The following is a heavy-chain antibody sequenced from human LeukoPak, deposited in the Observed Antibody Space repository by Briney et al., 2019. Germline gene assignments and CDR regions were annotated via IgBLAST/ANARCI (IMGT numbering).Heavy chain of an antibody. D-gene: IGHD6-6*01. Sequence: KPSETLSLTCTVSGGSISSYYWSWIRQPAGKGLEWIGRIYTSGSTNYNPSLKSRVTMSVDTSKNQFSLKLSSVTAADTAVYYCARVRSAARPDGDYFDYRGQGTLVTVSS. CDR3: ARVRSAARPDGDYFDY. J-gene: IGHJ4*02. V-gene: IGHV4-4*07. CDR2: IYTSGST. CDR1: GGSISSYY.